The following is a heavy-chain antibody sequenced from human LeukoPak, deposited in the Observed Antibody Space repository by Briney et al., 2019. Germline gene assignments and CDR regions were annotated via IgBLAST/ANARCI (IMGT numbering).Heavy chain of an antibody. J-gene: IGHJ4*02. D-gene: IGHD4-23*01. Sequence: PGGSLRLSCAASGFTFSSYWMHWVRQAPGKGLVWVSRINSDGSITHYADSVKGRFTISRDNAKNTLYLQMSSLRAENTAVYYCARGRPHGNDYWGQGTLVTVSS. CDR2: INSDGSIT. CDR1: GFTFSSYW. V-gene: IGHV3-74*01. CDR3: ARGRPHGNDY.